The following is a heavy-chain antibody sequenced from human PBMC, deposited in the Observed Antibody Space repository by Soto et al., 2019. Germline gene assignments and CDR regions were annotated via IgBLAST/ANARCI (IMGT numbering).Heavy chain of an antibody. D-gene: IGHD2-21*02. Sequence: EVQLVEFGGGLVKPGGSLRLSCVGSGFPFNNAWVSWVRQAPGKGLEWVGRIKSKDAGGTTEYAAPVNDRFTISRDESENTVTLEMNSLLIEDTAMYYCATGVYVTGTVDCWGQGTLVTVSS. CDR3: ATGVYVTGTVDC. CDR1: GFPFNNAW. CDR2: IKSKDAGGTT. J-gene: IGHJ4*02. V-gene: IGHV3-15*01.